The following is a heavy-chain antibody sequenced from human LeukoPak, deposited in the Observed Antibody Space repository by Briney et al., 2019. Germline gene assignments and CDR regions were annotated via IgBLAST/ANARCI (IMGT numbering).Heavy chain of an antibody. J-gene: IGHJ3*02. CDR2: IYYSGST. V-gene: IGHV4-31*11. Sequence: SETLSLTCAVYGGSFSGYCWNWIRQHPGKGLEWIGYIYYSGSTYYNPSLKSRVALSVDTSKNQFSLKLSSLTAADTAVYYCAKSREEIRGLDAFDIWGQGTMVTVSS. D-gene: IGHD5-24*01. CDR3: AKSREEIRGLDAFDI. CDR1: GGSFSGYC.